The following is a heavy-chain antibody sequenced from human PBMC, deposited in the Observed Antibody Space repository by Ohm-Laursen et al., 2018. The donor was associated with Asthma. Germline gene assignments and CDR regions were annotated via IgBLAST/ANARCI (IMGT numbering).Heavy chain of an antibody. J-gene: IGHJ4*02. CDR3: ARDLGTAMVWNYFDS. CDR1: GFTFGSFG. V-gene: IGHV3-33*01. D-gene: IGHD5-18*01. CDR2: IWYDGSNK. Sequence: SLRLSCTASGFTFGSFGMHWVRQAPGKGLECVAAIWYDGSNKYYADSVKGRFTISRDNSKNTLYLQMNSLRAEDTAVYYCARDLGTAMVWNYFDSWGQGTLVTVSS.